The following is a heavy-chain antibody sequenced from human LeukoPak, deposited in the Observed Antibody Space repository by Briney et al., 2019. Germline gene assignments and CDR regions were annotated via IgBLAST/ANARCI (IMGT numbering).Heavy chain of an antibody. CDR1: GYTFTSYY. J-gene: IGHJ4*02. CDR3: ARGADYGDPGYALGHFDY. Sequence: ASVKVSCKASGYTFTSYYMHWVRQAPGQGLEWMGIINPSGGSTSYAQKFQGRVTMTRDTSTSTAYMELSSLRSEDTAVYYCARGADYGDPGYALGHFDYWGQGTLVTVSS. CDR2: INPSGGST. D-gene: IGHD4-17*01. V-gene: IGHV1-46*01.